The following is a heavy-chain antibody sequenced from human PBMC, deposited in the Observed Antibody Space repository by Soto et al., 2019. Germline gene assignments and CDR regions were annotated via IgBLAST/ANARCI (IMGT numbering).Heavy chain of an antibody. CDR1: GFTFSRYR. CDR3: ARDNIVGAPLSY. J-gene: IGHJ4*02. Sequence: CCMRLCSAASGFTFSRYRMNWVRQAGGRGLEGVSDISSSSSTIYYADSVKGRFTISRDNAKNSLYLQMNSLRDEDTAVYYCARDNIVGAPLSYWGQATLVTVSS. V-gene: IGHV3-48*02. D-gene: IGHD1-26*01. CDR2: ISSSSSTI.